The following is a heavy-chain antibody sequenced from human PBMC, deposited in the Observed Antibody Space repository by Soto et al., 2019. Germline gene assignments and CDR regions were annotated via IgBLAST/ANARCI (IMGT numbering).Heavy chain of an antibody. CDR2: ISSSGNTI. CDR1: GFPFSDYS. J-gene: IGHJ4*02. V-gene: IGHV3-11*01. CDR3: ARDRGY. Sequence: QVQLVESGGGLVKPGGSLRLSCAASGFPFSDYSMTWIRQAPGKGLEWISYISSSGNTIYYADSVRGRFTISKHNAKKSLYLKMNSLRVEDTGVYYCARDRGYWGQGTMVTVSA.